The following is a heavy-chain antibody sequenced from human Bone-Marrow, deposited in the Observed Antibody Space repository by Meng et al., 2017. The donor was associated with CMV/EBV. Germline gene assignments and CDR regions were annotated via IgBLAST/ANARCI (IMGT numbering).Heavy chain of an antibody. Sequence: GESLKISCAASGFTFSSYAMSWVRQAPGKGLEWVSAISGSGGSTYYADSVKGRFTISRDNSKNTLYLQMNSLRAEDTAVYYCAKDLIRVTYDGRLGELSFDYCGQGTLVTVSS. D-gene: IGHD3-16*02. V-gene: IGHV3-23*01. CDR3: AKDLIRVTYDGRLGELSFDY. CDR1: GFTFSSYA. CDR2: ISGSGGST. J-gene: IGHJ4*02.